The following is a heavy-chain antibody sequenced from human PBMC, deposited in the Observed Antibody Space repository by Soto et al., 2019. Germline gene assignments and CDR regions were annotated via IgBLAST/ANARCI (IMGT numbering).Heavy chain of an antibody. CDR1: GDSYSISTYS. J-gene: IGHJ5*02. Sequence: PSETLSLTCNLSGDSYSISTYSWSWIRQPPGKALQWIGFIYQSGVTSYNPSLASRVSISLDRSNNQLSLKLKSVTAADTAVYFCAGMPYTSGLRCDPWVPGTRVTVSS. D-gene: IGHD6-19*01. V-gene: IGHV4-30-2*01. CDR3: AGMPYTSGLRCDP. CDR2: IYQSGVT.